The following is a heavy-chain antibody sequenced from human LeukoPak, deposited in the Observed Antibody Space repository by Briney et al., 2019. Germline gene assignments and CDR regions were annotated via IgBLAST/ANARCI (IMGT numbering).Heavy chain of an antibody. D-gene: IGHD3-3*01. V-gene: IGHV3-30*02. CDR3: AKDRGFWSGEDYFDY. CDR2: IRYDGSNK. Sequence: GGSLRLSCAASGFTFSSDGMHSFRQAPGKGLEWVAFIRYDGSNKYYADSVKGRFTISRDNSKNTLYLQMNSLRAEDTAVYYCAKDRGFWSGEDYFDYWGQGTLVTVSS. J-gene: IGHJ4*02. CDR1: GFTFSSDG.